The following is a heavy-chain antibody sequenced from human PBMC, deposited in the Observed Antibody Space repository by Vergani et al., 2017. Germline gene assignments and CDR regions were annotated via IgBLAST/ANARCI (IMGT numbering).Heavy chain of an antibody. D-gene: IGHD4-17*01. CDR2: ISYDGSNK. Sequence: QVQLVESGGGVVQPGRSLRLSCAASGFTFSSYAMHWVRQAPGKGLEWVAVISYDGSNKYYADSVKGRFTISRDTSKNTLYQQMNSLRAEDTAVYDCARDLTVTLTLYYGMDVWGQGTTVTVSS. CDR3: ARDLTVTLTLYYGMDV. V-gene: IGHV3-30*01. CDR1: GFTFSSYA. J-gene: IGHJ6*02.